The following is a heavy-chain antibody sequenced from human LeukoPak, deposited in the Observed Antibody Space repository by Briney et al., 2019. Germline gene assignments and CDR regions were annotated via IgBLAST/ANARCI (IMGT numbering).Heavy chain of an antibody. Sequence: GASVKVSCKASGYTFTSYGISWVRQAPGQGLEWKGWISAYNGNTNYAQKLQGRVTLTTDTSTSTAYMELRSLRSDDTAVYYCARMGLLPLAYYYYGMDVWGQGTTVTVSS. CDR1: GYTFTSYG. V-gene: IGHV1-18*01. CDR3: ARMGLLPLAYYYYGMDV. CDR2: ISAYNGNT. J-gene: IGHJ6*02. D-gene: IGHD3-22*01.